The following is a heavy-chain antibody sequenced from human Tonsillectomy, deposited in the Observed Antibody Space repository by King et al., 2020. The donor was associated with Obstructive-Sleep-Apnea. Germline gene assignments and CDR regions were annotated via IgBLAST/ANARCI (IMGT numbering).Heavy chain of an antibody. Sequence: VQVVESGGGLVQPGRSLRLSCTISGFFTAEHAIHWVRQAPGEGLEWVSGIHWDTDDLGYADSVKGRFTISRDNAKNSLYLQMNSLRSEDTALYYCVKDMRPGGADVWGQGTTVTVSS. J-gene: IGHJ6*02. CDR2: IHWDTDDL. D-gene: IGHD1-14*01. CDR1: GFFTAEHA. V-gene: IGHV3-9*02. CDR3: VKDMRPGGADV.